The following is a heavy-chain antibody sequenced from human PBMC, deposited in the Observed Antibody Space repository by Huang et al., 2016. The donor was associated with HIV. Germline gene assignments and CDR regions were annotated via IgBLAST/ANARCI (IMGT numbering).Heavy chain of an antibody. CDR2: ISSSGSTI. D-gene: IGHD5-18*01. CDR1: VFTFSDFY. J-gene: IGHJ4*02. V-gene: IGHV3-11*04. Sequence: QVQLVESGGGLVKPGGSLRLSCAASVFTFSDFYMSWIRQAQGKGWEWVSDISSSGSTIYYSDSVKGRFTISRDNAKNSLYLQMNSLRAEDTAVYYCARRWIQLWSLTLDYWGQGTLVTVSS. CDR3: ARRWIQLWSLTLDY.